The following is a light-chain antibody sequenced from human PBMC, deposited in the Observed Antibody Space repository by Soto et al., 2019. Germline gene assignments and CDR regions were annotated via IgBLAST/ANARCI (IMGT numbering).Light chain of an antibody. CDR2: DAS. CDR3: QEYNSYPWT. V-gene: IGKV1-5*01. CDR1: QSIRNW. Sequence: DIQMIQSPSTLSASVGDRVTITCRASQSIRNWLAWYQQKPGKVPKLLIYDASSLASGVPSRFSGSGSGTEFTLTISSLQPDDFASYYCQEYNSYPWTFGQGTKVDIK. J-gene: IGKJ1*01.